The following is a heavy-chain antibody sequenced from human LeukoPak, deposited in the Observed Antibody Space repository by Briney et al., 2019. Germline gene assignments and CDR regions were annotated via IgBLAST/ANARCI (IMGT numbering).Heavy chain of an antibody. Sequence: GGSLRLSCAASGFSFSTYSMIWVRQAPGKGLEWVSSVSGTSEYIYYADSVRGRFTISRDNAKNTVYLQMNSLRAEDTAVYYCAKGGIGVSYFDYWGQGTLVTVSS. D-gene: IGHD3-16*01. J-gene: IGHJ4*02. CDR1: GFSFSTYS. V-gene: IGHV3-21*04. CDR2: VSGTSEYI. CDR3: AKGGIGVSYFDY.